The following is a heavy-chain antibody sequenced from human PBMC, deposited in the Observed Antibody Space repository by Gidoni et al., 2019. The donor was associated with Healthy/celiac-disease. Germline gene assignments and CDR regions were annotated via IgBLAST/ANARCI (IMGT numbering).Heavy chain of an antibody. V-gene: IGHV4-39*01. CDR3: ARHGGRSTSRWGAFDI. CDR2: IYYSGST. CDR1: GGSISSSSYY. J-gene: IGHJ3*02. D-gene: IGHD2-2*01. Sequence: QLQLQESGPGLVKPSETLALTCPVSGGSISSSSYYWGWIRQPPGTGLEWIGSIYYSGSTYYNPSLKSRVTISVDTSKNQFSLKLSSVTAADTAMYYCARHGGRSTSRWGAFDIWGQGTMVTVSS.